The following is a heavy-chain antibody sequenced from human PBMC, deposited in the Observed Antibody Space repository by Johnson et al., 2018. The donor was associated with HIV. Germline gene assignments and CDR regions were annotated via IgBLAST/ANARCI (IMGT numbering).Heavy chain of an antibody. Sequence: VQLVESGGDVVRPGGSLRLSCAGSGFIFDDYGMRWVRQPPGKGLEWVSGINGNGGGVGYADSVKGRFTISRDNAKNSLHLQMNSLRDEDTAVYYGARRTVTALFDIWGHGTLVTVSS. J-gene: IGHJ3*02. V-gene: IGHV3-20*04. CDR3: ARRTVTALFDI. CDR2: INGNGGGV. CDR1: GFIFDDYG. D-gene: IGHD4-17*01.